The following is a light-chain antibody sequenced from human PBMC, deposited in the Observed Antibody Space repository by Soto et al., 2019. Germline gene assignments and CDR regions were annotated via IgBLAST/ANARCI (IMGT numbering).Light chain of an antibody. CDR3: QQRINWPQT. V-gene: IGKV3-11*01. CDR1: QSISSY. J-gene: IGKJ1*01. CDR2: DAS. Sequence: EIVLTQSPATLSLSPGERATLSCRASQSISSYLAWYQQKPGQAPRLLIYDASNRATGVSARFSASGSGTDFTLTISSLEPEDFAVYYCQQRINWPQTFGQGTKVEIK.